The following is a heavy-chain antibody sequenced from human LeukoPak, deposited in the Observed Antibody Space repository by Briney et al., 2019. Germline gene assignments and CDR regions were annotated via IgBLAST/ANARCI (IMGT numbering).Heavy chain of an antibody. V-gene: IGHV1-2*06. CDR3: ARRARDGYSNDGFDI. J-gene: IGHJ3*02. CDR1: GYTFTSYG. Sequence: ASVKVSCKASGYTFTSYGISWVRQAPGQGLEWMGRINPNSGGTNYAQKFQGRVTMTRDTSISTAYMELSRLRSDDTAVYYCARRARDGYSNDGFDIWGQGTMVTVSS. CDR2: INPNSGGT. D-gene: IGHD5-24*01.